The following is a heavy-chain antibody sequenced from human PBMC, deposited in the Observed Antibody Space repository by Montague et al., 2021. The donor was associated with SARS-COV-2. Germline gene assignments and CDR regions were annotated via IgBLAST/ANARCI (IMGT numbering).Heavy chain of an antibody. V-gene: IGHV3-30*04. D-gene: IGHD3-3*01. J-gene: IGHJ6*03. Sequence: SLRLSCAASGFTFSSYAMHWVRQAPGKGLEWVAVISYDGSNKYYADSVKGRFTISRDNSKNTLYLQMNSLRAEDTAVYYCARDGFYYDFWSGYWAYKPYYYYYMDVWGKGTTVTVS. CDR1: GFTFSSYA. CDR2: ISYDGSNK. CDR3: ARDGFYYDFWSGYWAYKPYYYYYMDV.